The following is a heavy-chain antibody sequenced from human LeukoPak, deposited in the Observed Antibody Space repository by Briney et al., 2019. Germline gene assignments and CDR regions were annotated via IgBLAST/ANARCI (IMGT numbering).Heavy chain of an antibody. CDR2: IRYDGSNK. Sequence: GGSLRLSCAASGFIFSSYGMHWVRQAPGKGLEWAAFIRYDGSNKYYADSVKGRFTISRDNSKNTLYLQMNSLRAEDTAVYYCAKDGHVVATIGEYFDYWGQGTLVTVSS. V-gene: IGHV3-30*02. D-gene: IGHD5-12*01. J-gene: IGHJ4*02. CDR3: AKDGHVVATIGEYFDY. CDR1: GFIFSSYG.